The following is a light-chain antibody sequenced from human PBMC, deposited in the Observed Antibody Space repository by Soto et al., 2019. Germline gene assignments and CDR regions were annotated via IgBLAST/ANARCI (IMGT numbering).Light chain of an antibody. CDR2: DAS. Sequence: EIVLTQSPGTLSLSPGERATLSCRASQYVSSSSLAWYQQKRGQASRLLIHDASSRATGIPDRFSGSGSGTDFTLTISRLEPEDFAVYYCQQYGSSPRTFGQGTKVDI. CDR1: QYVSSSS. V-gene: IGKV3-20*01. J-gene: IGKJ1*01. CDR3: QQYGSSPRT.